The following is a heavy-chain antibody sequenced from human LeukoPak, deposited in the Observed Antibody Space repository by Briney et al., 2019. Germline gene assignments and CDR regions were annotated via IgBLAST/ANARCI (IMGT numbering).Heavy chain of an antibody. CDR1: GDSVSSSNYY. D-gene: IGHD1-26*01. CDR3: ARRRRKWDVNWFDP. Sequence: PSETLCLTCTVFGDSVSSSNYYWAWFRQPPGKGLDWIGSLYYDGRTYYSPSLESRVTVSVDTSKNQFALKLASVTAADTAVYYCARRRRKWDVNWFDPWGPGTLVTVSS. CDR2: LYYDGRT. J-gene: IGHJ5*02. V-gene: IGHV4-39*01.